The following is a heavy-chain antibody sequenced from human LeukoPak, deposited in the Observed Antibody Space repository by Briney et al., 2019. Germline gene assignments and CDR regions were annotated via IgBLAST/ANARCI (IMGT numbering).Heavy chain of an antibody. Sequence: NPSETLSLTCTVSGGSISSSSYYWGWIRQPPGKGLEWIGSIYYSGSTYYNPSLKSRVTISVDTSKNQFSLKLSSVTAADTAVYYCARVGQWLVRGAFDIWGQGTMVTVSS. V-gene: IGHV4-39*07. D-gene: IGHD6-19*01. CDR1: GGSISSSSYY. CDR3: ARVGQWLVRGAFDI. CDR2: IYYSGST. J-gene: IGHJ3*02.